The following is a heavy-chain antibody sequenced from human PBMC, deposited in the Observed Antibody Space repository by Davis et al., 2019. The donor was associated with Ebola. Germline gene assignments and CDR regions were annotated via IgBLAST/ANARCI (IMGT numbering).Heavy chain of an antibody. D-gene: IGHD2-2*02. CDR1: GYSFTSYW. J-gene: IGHJ6*03. V-gene: IGHV5-51*01. CDR2: IYPGDSDT. CDR3: ARLADCSSTSCYNGYYYYYMDV. Sequence: GESLKISCKGSGYSFTSYWIGWVRQMPGKGLEWMGIIYPGDSDTRYSPSFPGQVTISADKSISTAYLQWSSLKASDTAMYYCARLADCSSTSCYNGYYYYYMDVWGKGTTVTVSS.